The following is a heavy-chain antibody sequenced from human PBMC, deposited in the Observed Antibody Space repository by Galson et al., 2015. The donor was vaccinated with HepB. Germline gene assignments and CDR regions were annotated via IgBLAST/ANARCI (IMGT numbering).Heavy chain of an antibody. J-gene: IGHJ5*02. CDR3: ARHLRGVPVPGS. Sequence: SVKVSCKASGHTFTTYGISWVRQAPGQGLEWMGWITARNGDTNYAEKFQGRVAMTTDTSTSIGYMELRSLRSDDTAVYYCARHLRGVPVPGSWGQGTLVTVSS. D-gene: IGHD2-2*01. V-gene: IGHV1-18*01. CDR1: GHTFTTYG. CDR2: ITARNGDT.